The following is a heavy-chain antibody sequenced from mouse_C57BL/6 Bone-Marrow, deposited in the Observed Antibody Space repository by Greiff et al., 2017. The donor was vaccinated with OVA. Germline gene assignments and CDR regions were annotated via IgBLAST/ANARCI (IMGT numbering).Heavy chain of an antibody. Sequence: EVQLVESGGGLVQPGGSMKLSCVASGFTFSNYWMNWVRQSPEKGLEWVAQIRLKSDNYATHYAESVKGRFTISRDDSKSSVYLQMNNLRAEDTGIYYCTGFITTVVARYFDVWGTGTTVTVSS. CDR3: TGFITTVVARYFDV. J-gene: IGHJ1*03. CDR2: IRLKSDNYAT. CDR1: GFTFSNYW. V-gene: IGHV6-3*01. D-gene: IGHD1-1*01.